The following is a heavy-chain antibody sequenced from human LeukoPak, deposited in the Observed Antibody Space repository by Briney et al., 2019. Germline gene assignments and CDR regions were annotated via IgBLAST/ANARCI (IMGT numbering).Heavy chain of an antibody. D-gene: IGHD2-21*02. CDR1: GGSINSGSYY. CDR3: ARTHIVVATAMDV. Sequence: SETLSLTCTVSGGSINSGSYYWSWIRQPAGKGLEWIGRIYTSGSTNYNPSLKSRVTILVDTSKKHFSLRLSSVTAADTAVYYCARTHIVVATAMDVWGKGTTVTVSS. V-gene: IGHV4-61*02. J-gene: IGHJ6*04. CDR2: IYTSGST.